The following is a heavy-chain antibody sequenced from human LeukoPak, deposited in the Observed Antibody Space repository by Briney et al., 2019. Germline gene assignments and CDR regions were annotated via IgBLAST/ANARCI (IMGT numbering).Heavy chain of an antibody. CDR1: GFTFSSYA. J-gene: IGHJ4*02. CDR2: ISGSGGTT. CDR3: AKFQWLVRWFEY. V-gene: IGHV3-23*01. D-gene: IGHD6-19*01. Sequence: GGSLRLSCAASGFTFSSYAMSWVRQAPGKGLEWVSAISGSGGTTYYADSVKGRFTISRDSSKNTLYLQMNSLRAEDAAVYYCAKFQWLVRWFEYWGQGTLVTVSS.